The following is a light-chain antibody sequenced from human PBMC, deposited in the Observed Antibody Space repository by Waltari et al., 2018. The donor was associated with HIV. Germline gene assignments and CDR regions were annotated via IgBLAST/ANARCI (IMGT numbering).Light chain of an antibody. Sequence: EIVLTQSPGTLSLSPGERATLSCRASQSVSSSYLAWYQQKPGQEPRLLIYGASIRATGIPDRFSGSGSGTDSTLTISRLEPEAFAVYYCQQYGSSPPVTFGQGTRLEIK. J-gene: IGKJ5*01. CDR2: GAS. CDR3: QQYGSSPPVT. CDR1: QSVSSSY. V-gene: IGKV3-20*01.